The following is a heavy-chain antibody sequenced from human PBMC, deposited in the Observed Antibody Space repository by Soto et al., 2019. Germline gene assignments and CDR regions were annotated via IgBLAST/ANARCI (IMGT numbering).Heavy chain of an antibody. CDR2: IIPIFGTA. CDR1: GGTFSSYA. Sequence: QVQLVQSGAEVKKPGSSVKVSCKASGGTFSSYAISWVRQAPGQGLEWMGGIIPIFGTANYAQKFQGRVTINADESTSTAYMELSSLRSEDTAVYYCASGRAYCGGDCYSTFDYWGQGTLVTVSS. V-gene: IGHV1-69*01. D-gene: IGHD2-21*02. CDR3: ASGRAYCGGDCYSTFDY. J-gene: IGHJ4*02.